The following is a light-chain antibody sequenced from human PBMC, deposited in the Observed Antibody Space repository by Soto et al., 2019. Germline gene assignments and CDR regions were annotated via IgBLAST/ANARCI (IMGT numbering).Light chain of an antibody. Sequence: EIVLTQSPGPLSLSPGTRATLSCRASQSVTGSKLAWFQQRPGQAPRLLIYGASTRATDIPARFSGTGSGTNYTPTISGLEPEDFVLYFCQQYGNSPFTFGQGTKLDIK. CDR3: QQYGNSPFT. CDR2: GAS. V-gene: IGKV3-20*01. CDR1: QSVTGSK. J-gene: IGKJ2*01.